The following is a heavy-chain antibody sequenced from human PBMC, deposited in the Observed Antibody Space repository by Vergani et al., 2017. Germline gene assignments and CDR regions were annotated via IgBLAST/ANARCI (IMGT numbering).Heavy chain of an antibody. CDR1: GFTFSSYS. CDR3: AREMGLRYFARFDP. Sequence: EVQLVESGGGLVKPGGSLRLSCGAPGFTFSSYSMNWVRQAPGKGLEWVSSIISSSSYIYYADAVKGRFTMSRDNAKNSLYLQMNSLRAEDTAVYYCAREMGLRYFARFDPWGQGTLVTVSS. J-gene: IGHJ5*02. V-gene: IGHV3-21*01. CDR2: IISSSSYI. D-gene: IGHD3-9*01.